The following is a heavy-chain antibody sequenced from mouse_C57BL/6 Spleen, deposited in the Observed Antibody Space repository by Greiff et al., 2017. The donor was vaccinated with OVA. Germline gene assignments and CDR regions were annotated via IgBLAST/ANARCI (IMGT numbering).Heavy chain of an antibody. Sequence: QVHVKQPGAELVKPGASVKLSCKASGYTFTSYWMHWVKQRPGRGLEWIGRIDPSSGGTKYNEKFKSKATLTVDKPYSTAYMQLSSLTSADSAFCYCAIDGSRAVVATRYAMAYWGQGTSVTVSS. J-gene: IGHJ4*01. D-gene: IGHD1-1*01. CDR1: GYTFTSYW. CDR3: AIDGSRAVVATRYAMAY. V-gene: IGHV1-72*01. CDR2: IDPSSGGT.